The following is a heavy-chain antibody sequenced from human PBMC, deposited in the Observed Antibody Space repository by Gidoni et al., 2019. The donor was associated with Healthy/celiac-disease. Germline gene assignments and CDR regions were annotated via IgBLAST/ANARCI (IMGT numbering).Heavy chain of an antibody. V-gene: IGHV4-39*01. CDR1: GGSISSSSYY. D-gene: IGHD6-13*01. CDR3: ARQIGSIAAADGYYFDY. Sequence: QLQLQESGPGLVKPSETLSLTCTVSGGSISSSSYYWGWIRQPPGKGLEWIGSIYYSGSTYYNPSLKSRVTISVDTSKNQFSLKLSSVTAADTAVYYCARQIGSIAAADGYYFDYWGQGTLVTVSS. J-gene: IGHJ4*02. CDR2: IYYSGST.